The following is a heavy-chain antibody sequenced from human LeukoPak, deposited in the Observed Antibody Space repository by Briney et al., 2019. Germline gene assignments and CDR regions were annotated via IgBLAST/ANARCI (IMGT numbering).Heavy chain of an antibody. V-gene: IGHV3-21*01. D-gene: IGHD3-9*01. CDR3: ARGHYDVLAASYKWTPDY. CDR1: GFTFNTFN. Sequence: GGSLRLSCAASGFTFNTFNMNWVRQAPGKGLEWVSSITSSGDCIYSADSVKGRFTTSRDNAKTSLSLQLNSLRVEDTAVYYCARGHYDVLAASYKWTPDYWGQGTLVTVSS. J-gene: IGHJ4*02. CDR2: ITSSGDCI.